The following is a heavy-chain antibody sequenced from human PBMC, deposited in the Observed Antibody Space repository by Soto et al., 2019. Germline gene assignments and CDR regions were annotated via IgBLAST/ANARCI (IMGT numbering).Heavy chain of an antibody. V-gene: IGHV4-4*07. D-gene: IGHD2-8*02. CDR2: FSLSGTT. J-gene: IGHJ4*02. CDR1: GASLTGTSY. CDR3: ARGMTPPGAPAWYYFDS. Sequence: PSETLSLTCTVSGASLTGTSYWSCIRQPAGKGLEWIGRFSLSGTTNYNPSLRSRVTMSADVSKNQFSLTLTSVTAADTALYYCARGMTPPGAPAWYYFDSWGQGTLVTVSS.